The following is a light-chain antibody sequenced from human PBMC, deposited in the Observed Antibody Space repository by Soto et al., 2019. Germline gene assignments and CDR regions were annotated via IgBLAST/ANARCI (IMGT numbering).Light chain of an antibody. CDR2: DAS. CDR1: QSVSRS. Sequence: EIVLTQSPATLSLSPGDRAVLSCRASQSVSRSLTWYQHKPGQAPRLLIYDASTRATGIPRRFSGSGSGTDSTITISSLEPADFAVYYCQQRSNRFGGGTKVDIK. V-gene: IGKV3-11*01. CDR3: QQRSNR. J-gene: IGKJ4*01.